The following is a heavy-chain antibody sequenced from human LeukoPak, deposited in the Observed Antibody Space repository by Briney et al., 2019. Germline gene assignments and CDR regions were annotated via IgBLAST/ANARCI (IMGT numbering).Heavy chain of an antibody. D-gene: IGHD3-10*01. J-gene: IGHJ4*02. CDR1: GGSFSGYY. CDR3: ARGLLWFGETYFDY. Sequence: SETLSLTCAVYGGSFSGYYWSWIRQPAGKGLEWIGRIYTSGSTNYNPSLKSRVTISVDTSKNQFSLKLSSVTAADTAVYCCARGLLWFGETYFDYWGQGTLVTVSS. CDR2: IYTSGST. V-gene: IGHV4-59*10.